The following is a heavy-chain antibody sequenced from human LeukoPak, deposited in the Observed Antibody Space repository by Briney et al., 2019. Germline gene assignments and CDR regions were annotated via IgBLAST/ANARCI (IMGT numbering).Heavy chain of an antibody. J-gene: IGHJ4*02. CDR2: ISSNGGST. Sequence: PGGSLRLSCAASGFTFSSYAMHWVRQAPGKGLEYVSAISSNGGSTYYANSVKGRFTISRDNSKNTLYLQMGSLRAEDMAVYYCARDGGYSYGSPSYYFDYWGQGTRVTVSS. CDR3: ARDGGYSYGSPSYYFDY. V-gene: IGHV3-64*01. CDR1: GFTFSSYA. D-gene: IGHD5-18*01.